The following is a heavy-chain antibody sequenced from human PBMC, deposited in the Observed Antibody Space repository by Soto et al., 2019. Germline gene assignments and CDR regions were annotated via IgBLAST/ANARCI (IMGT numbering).Heavy chain of an antibody. CDR3: TREAGYCSRTSCYRRAFDS. Sequence: EVQLVESGGDLVQPGGSLRLSCAASGFTFSSHWMHWVRRVPGKGLVWVSHINTDGGITGYADSVKGRFTISRDNAKNSLYLQMNGLRVDDTSVYYCTREAGYCSRTSCYRRAFDSWGQGTMVTVSS. CDR1: GFTFSSHW. V-gene: IGHV3-74*01. J-gene: IGHJ3*02. D-gene: IGHD2-2*01. CDR2: INTDGGIT.